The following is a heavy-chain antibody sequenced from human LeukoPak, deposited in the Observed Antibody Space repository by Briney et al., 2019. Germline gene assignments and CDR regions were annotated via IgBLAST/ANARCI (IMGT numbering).Heavy chain of an antibody. V-gene: IGHV1-8*01. D-gene: IGHD2/OR15-2a*01. Sequence: ASVTVSCTASGYTFTSYDIHWVRQATGQGLEWMGWMNPNSGNTGYAQKFQGRVTMTRNTSISTAYMELSSLRSEDTAVYYCARGRSTSDPRTYYYYYGMDVWGQGTTVTVSS. CDR3: ARGRSTSDPRTYYYYYGMDV. J-gene: IGHJ6*02. CDR1: GYTFTSYD. CDR2: MNPNSGNT.